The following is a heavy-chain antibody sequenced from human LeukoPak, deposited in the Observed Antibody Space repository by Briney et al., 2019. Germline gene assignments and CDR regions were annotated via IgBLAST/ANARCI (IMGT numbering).Heavy chain of an antibody. Sequence: HAGGSLRLSCAASGFTFSSYALSWVRQAPGKGLEWVSAISGSGGSTYYADSVKGRFTISRDNSKNTLYLQMNSLRAEDTAVYYCAKDGEVTYYSLVTAIRPFDYWGQGTLVTVSS. CDR1: GFTFSSYA. CDR3: AKDGEVTYYSLVTAIRPFDY. CDR2: ISGSGGST. D-gene: IGHD2-21*02. J-gene: IGHJ4*02. V-gene: IGHV3-23*01.